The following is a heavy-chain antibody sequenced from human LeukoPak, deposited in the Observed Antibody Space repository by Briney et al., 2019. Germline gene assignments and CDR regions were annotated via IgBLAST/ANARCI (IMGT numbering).Heavy chain of an antibody. V-gene: IGHV4-61*02. CDR2: IYTSGST. CDR3: ARASGGSGSYYIDDAFDI. D-gene: IGHD3-10*01. J-gene: IGHJ3*02. CDR1: GGSISSGSYY. Sequence: PSETLSLTCTVSGGSISSGSYYWSWIRQPAGKGLEWIGRIYTSGSTNYNPSLKSRVTISVDRSKNQFSLKLSPVTAADTAVHYCARASGGSGSYYIDDAFDIWGQGTMVTVSS.